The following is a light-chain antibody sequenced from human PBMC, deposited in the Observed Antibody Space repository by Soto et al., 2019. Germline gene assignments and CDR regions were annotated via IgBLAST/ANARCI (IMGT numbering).Light chain of an antibody. CDR2: GNN. CDR1: NSDIGTNT. CDR3: SAWYTSLNGFV. J-gene: IGLJ3*02. Sequence: QSVLTQPPSASGTPGQTVAISCSGSNSDIGTNTVNWYQQFPGTAPTLLIYGNNQRPSGVPARFFGSKSDDSASLAIIGLLSEDEYDDYCSAWYTSLNGFVFGGGTKLTVL. V-gene: IGLV1-44*01.